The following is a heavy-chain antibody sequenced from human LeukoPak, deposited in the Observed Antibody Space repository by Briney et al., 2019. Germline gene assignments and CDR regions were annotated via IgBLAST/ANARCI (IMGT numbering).Heavy chain of an antibody. D-gene: IGHD2-8*01. V-gene: IGHV1-2*02. J-gene: IGHJ6*03. Sequence: GASVKVSCKASGYTLTAYYIHLVRQAPGQGLEWMAWIYPNSGGTNVRQKFQGRVTMTRDTSTNAVYMELSSLSSGDTAVYYCARSAEKCNNGVCFTDYYMDIWGKGTTVTVSS. CDR1: GYTLTAYY. CDR3: ARSAEKCNNGVCFTDYYMDI. CDR2: IYPNSGGT.